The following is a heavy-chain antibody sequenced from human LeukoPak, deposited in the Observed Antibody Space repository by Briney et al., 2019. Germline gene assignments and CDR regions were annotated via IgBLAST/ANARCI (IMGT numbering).Heavy chain of an antibody. D-gene: IGHD1-26*01. CDR2: IAIGGET. Sequence: PGGSLRLSCAASGFTFSNYDMHWVRHPTGKGVEWVAAIAIGGETYYPASVEGRFTISRENAKNSFYLQMNSLRAGDTAVYYCARAHVGAGLAFDIWGQGTMVTVSS. V-gene: IGHV3-13*01. CDR3: ARAHVGAGLAFDI. J-gene: IGHJ3*02. CDR1: GFTFSNYD.